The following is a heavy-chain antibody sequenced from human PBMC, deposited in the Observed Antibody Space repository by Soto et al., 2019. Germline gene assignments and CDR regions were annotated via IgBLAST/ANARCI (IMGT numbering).Heavy chain of an antibody. V-gene: IGHV4-30-2*01. J-gene: IGHJ4*02. Sequence: SETLSLTCAVSGGSISSGGYSWSWIRQPPGKGLEWIGYIYHSGSTYYNPSLKSRVTISVDRSKNQFSLKLSSVTAADTAVYYCARDKDSSSWYDYWGQGTLVTV. CDR2: IYHSGST. CDR1: GGSISSGGYS. CDR3: ARDKDSSSWYDY. D-gene: IGHD6-13*01.